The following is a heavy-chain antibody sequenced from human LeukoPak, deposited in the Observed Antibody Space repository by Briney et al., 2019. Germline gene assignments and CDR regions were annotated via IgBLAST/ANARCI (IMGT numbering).Heavy chain of an antibody. J-gene: IGHJ4*02. D-gene: IGHD3-22*01. CDR2: ISSSSSYI. CDR1: DGSINSYY. CDR3: AAGGYSIDY. V-gene: IGHV3-21*01. Sequence: ETLSLTCSVSDGSINSYYWNWVRQAPGKGLEWVSSISSSSSYIYYADSVKGRFTISRDNAKNSLYLQMNSLRAEDTAVYYCAAGGYSIDYWGQGTLVTVSS.